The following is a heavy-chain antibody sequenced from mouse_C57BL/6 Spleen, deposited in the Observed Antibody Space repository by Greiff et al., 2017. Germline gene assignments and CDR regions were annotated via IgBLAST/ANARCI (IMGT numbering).Heavy chain of an antibody. Sequence: VQLQQPGAELVKPGASVKLSCKASGYTFTSYWMHWVKQRPGQGLEWIGMIHPNSGSTNYNEKFKSKATLTVDKSSSTAYMQLSSLTSEDSAVYYCASAPHYGSSWGFAYWGQGTLVTVSA. D-gene: IGHD1-1*01. V-gene: IGHV1-64*01. CDR3: ASAPHYGSSWGFAY. CDR2: IHPNSGST. CDR1: GYTFTSYW. J-gene: IGHJ3*01.